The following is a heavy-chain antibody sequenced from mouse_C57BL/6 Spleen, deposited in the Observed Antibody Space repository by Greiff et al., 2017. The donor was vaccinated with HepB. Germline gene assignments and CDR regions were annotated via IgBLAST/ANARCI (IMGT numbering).Heavy chain of an antibody. CDR1: GYTFTSYW. CDR2: IDPSDSYT. J-gene: IGHJ3*01. V-gene: IGHV1-50*01. CDR3: ARPSLGRGFAY. Sequence: QVQLQQPGAELVKPGASVKLSCKASGYTFTSYWMQWVKQRPGQGLEWIGEIDPSDSYTNYNQKFKGKATLTVDTSSSTAYMQLSSLTSEDSAVYYGARPSLGRGFAYWGQGTLVTVSA. D-gene: IGHD4-1*01.